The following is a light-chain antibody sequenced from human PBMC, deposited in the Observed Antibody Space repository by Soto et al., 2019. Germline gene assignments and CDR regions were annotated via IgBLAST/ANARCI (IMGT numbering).Light chain of an antibody. CDR1: QSVSNNY. CDR3: QQYDDSIT. CDR2: GAS. J-gene: IGKJ5*01. V-gene: IGKV3-20*01. Sequence: EIVLTQSPDTLSLSPGESATLSCRASQSVSNNYLAWYQQKPGRAPRLLIYGASNRATGIPDRFSGSGSGTEFTLTINSLEAEDFAVFYCQQYDDSITFGQGTRLEIE.